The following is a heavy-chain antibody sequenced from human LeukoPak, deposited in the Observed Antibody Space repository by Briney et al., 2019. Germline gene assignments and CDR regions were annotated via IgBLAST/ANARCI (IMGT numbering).Heavy chain of an antibody. V-gene: IGHV5-51*01. J-gene: IGHJ4*02. D-gene: IGHD2-21*02. CDR3: ARHVGAVVPTALFDY. CDR1: GYSFTNYW. CDR2: IYTDNSDV. Sequence: KPGESLKISCKASGYSFTNYWIVWLRQMPGRGLEWMGIIYTDNSDVRYSPSFRGRVTISADKSVNTAYLQWSSLKASDTAMYYCARHVGAVVPTALFDYWGQGTLVTVSS.